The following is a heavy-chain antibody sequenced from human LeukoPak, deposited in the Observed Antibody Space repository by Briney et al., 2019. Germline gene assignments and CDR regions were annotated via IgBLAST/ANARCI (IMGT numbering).Heavy chain of an antibody. Sequence: ASVKVSCKAPGYTFTGYYMHWVRQAPGQGLEWMGWINPNSGGTNYAQKFQGRVTMTRDTSISTAYMELSRLRSDDTAVYYCAKWNGAHTVTTDSDYWGQGTLVTVSS. CDR2: INPNSGGT. V-gene: IGHV1-2*02. D-gene: IGHD4-4*01. CDR3: AKWNGAHTVTTDSDY. CDR1: GYTFTGYY. J-gene: IGHJ4*02.